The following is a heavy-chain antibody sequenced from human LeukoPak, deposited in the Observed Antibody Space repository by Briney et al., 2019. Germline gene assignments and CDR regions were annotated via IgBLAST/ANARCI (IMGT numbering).Heavy chain of an antibody. CDR3: ARVVYGSESTILELYYYCYMDV. V-gene: IGHV4-61*01. D-gene: IGHD1-7*01. Sequence: SETLSLTCTVSGGSVSSGSYYWSWIRQPPGKGLEWIGYIYYSGSTNYNPSLKSRVTISVDTSKNQFSLKLSSVTAADTAVYYCARVVYGSESTILELYYYCYMDVWGKGTTVTVSS. CDR1: GGSVSSGSYY. CDR2: IYYSGST. J-gene: IGHJ6*03.